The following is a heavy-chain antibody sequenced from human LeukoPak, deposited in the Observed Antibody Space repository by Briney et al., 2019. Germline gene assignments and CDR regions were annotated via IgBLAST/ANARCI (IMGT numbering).Heavy chain of an antibody. CDR3: ARQYCSSTSCFEDY. Sequence: SETLSLTCTVSGGSLSSYYWSWIRQPPGKGLEWIGYIYYSGSTNYNPSLKSRVTISVDTSKNQFSLKLSSVTAADTAVYYCARQYCSSTSCFEDYWGQGTLVTVSS. J-gene: IGHJ4*02. V-gene: IGHV4-59*08. CDR2: IYYSGST. D-gene: IGHD2-2*01. CDR1: GGSLSSYY.